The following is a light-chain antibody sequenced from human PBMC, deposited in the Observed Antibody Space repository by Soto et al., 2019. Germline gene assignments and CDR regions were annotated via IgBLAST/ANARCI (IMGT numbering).Light chain of an antibody. CDR3: QQYGSSPIT. CDR2: GAS. V-gene: IGKV3-20*01. Sequence: ENVLTQSPGTLSLSPGERATLSCRASQSVYSNYLAWYQQKPGQAPRLVIYGASSRATGIPDRFSGSGSGTDFTLTISRLESEDFGEYYCQQYGSSPITFGQGTRLEIK. CDR1: QSVYSNY. J-gene: IGKJ5*01.